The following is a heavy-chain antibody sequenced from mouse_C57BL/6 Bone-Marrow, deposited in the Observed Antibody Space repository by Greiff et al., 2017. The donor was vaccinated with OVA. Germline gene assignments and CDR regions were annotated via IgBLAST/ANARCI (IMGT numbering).Heavy chain of an antibody. Sequence: QVQLQQPAAELVKPGASVMLSCKASGYTFTSYWMHWVKQRPVQGLEWIGMLHPNSGSTNYTEQFKSKATLTVDKSSSTAYMQINSLTSEDSAVYYCARPYDDDEYFDDWGTGTTVTVAS. D-gene: IGHD2-4*01. CDR2: LHPNSGST. CDR3: ARPYDDDEYFDD. J-gene: IGHJ1*03. CDR1: GYTFTSYW. V-gene: IGHV1-64*01.